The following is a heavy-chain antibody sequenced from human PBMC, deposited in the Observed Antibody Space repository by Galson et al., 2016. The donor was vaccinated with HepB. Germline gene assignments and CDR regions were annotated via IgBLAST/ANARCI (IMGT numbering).Heavy chain of an antibody. CDR1: GYSFASFW. D-gene: IGHD6-13*01. CDR3: ARHPYSSSHYYYSGMDV. Sequence: QSGAEVKKPGESLKISCRGSGYSFASFWIGWVRQMRGKGLEWMGIIFPGDSRTTYSPSFQGQVTFSADKSISTVYLQWNSLKASDTAMYYCARHPYSSSHYYYSGMDVWAQGTTVTVSS. V-gene: IGHV5-51*01. J-gene: IGHJ6*02. CDR2: IFPGDSRT.